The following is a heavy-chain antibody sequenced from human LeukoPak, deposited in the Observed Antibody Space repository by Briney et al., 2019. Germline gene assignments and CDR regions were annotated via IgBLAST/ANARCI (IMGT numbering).Heavy chain of an antibody. CDR3: ARVGCCGGDCFLFDY. CDR2: IYYSGST. CDR1: GGSISSYY. D-gene: IGHD2-21*02. Sequence: SETLSLTCTVSGGSISSYYWSWIRQPPGKGLEWIGYIYYSGSTNYNPSLKSRVTISVDTSKNQFSLKLSSVTAADTAVYYCARVGCCGGDCFLFDYWGQGTLVTVSS. V-gene: IGHV4-59*01. J-gene: IGHJ4*02.